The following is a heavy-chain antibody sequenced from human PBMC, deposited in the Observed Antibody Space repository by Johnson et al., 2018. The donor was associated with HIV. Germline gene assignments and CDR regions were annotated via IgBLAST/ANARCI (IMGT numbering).Heavy chain of an antibody. Sequence: EVQLVESGGGLVKPGGSLRLSCAASGFSFSHYSMNWIRQAPGKGLEWVASITSGSTNMVYADSLRARFSISRDNAKNSLYLQMDSLSAEDTAVYYCARKGMGHYFDFWGQGTPVTVSS. V-gene: IGHV3-21*01. CDR1: GFSFSHYS. CDR3: ARKGMGHYFDF. D-gene: IGHD2-8*01. J-gene: IGHJ4*02. CDR2: ITSGSTNM.